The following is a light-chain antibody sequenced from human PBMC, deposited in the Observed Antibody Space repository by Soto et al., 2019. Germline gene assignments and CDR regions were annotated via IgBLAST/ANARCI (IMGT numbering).Light chain of an antibody. CDR2: GTS. CDR3: QQYDNSWT. CDR1: QSVSSSY. V-gene: IGKV3-20*01. Sequence: EIVLTQSPGTLSLSPGERATLSCRASQSVSSSYLAWYQQKPGQAPRLLIYGTSSRATGIPDRFSGSGSGTDFTLTISRLGPEDFAVYYCQQYDNSWTFGQGTKVDIK. J-gene: IGKJ1*01.